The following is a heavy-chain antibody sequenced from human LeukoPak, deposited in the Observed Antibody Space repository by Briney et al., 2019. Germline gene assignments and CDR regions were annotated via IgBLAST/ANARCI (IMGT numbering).Heavy chain of an antibody. J-gene: IGHJ3*02. CDR1: GGSISSGSYY. CDR3: ARGGLAARRGGNDAFDI. CDR2: IYTSEST. D-gene: IGHD6-6*01. V-gene: IGHV4-61*02. Sequence: PSETLSLTCTVSGGSISSGSYYWSWIRQPAGKGLEWIGRIYTSESTNYNPPLKSRVTISVDTSKNQFSLKLSSVTAADTAVYYCARGGLAARRGGNDAFDIWGQGTMVTVSS.